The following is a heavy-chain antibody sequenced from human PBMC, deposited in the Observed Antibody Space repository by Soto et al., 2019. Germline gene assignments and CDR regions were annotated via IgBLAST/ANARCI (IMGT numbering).Heavy chain of an antibody. CDR3: ARLRITMVRGVPYYYYYYGMDV. V-gene: IGHV4-34*01. CDR1: GGSFSGYY. Sequence: SETLSLTCAVYGGSFSGYYWSWIRQPPGKGLEWIGEINHSGSTNYNPSLKSRVTISVGTSKNQFSLKLSSVTAADTAVYYCARLRITMVRGVPYYYYYYGMDVRGQGTTVTVSS. CDR2: INHSGST. J-gene: IGHJ6*02. D-gene: IGHD3-10*01.